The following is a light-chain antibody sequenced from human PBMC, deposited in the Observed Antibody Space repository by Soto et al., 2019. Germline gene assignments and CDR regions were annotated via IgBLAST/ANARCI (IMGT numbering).Light chain of an antibody. CDR3: QQRSNWPLT. CDR1: QSVSSY. J-gene: IGKJ4*01. V-gene: IGKV3-11*01. CDR2: DAS. Sequence: IVLTQSPSTLSLSPGERATLCCRASQSVSSYLAWYQQKPGQAPRLLIYDASNRATGIPARFSGSGSGTDFTLTISSLDPEDFAVYYCQQRSNWPLTFGGGTKVDIK.